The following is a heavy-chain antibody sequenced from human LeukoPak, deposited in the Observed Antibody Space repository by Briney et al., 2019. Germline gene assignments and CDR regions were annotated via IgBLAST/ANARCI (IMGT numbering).Heavy chain of an antibody. CDR1: GFTFSSYG. J-gene: IGHJ4*02. Sequence: PGGSLRLSCAASGFTFSSYGMHWVRQAPGKGLEWVAVISYDGSNKYYADSVKGRFTISRDNSKNTLYLQMNSLRAEDTAVYYCAKDWAVVSFRLDYFDYWGQGTLVTVSS. V-gene: IGHV3-30*18. CDR3: AKDWAVVSFRLDYFDY. CDR2: ISYDGSNK. D-gene: IGHD5-18*01.